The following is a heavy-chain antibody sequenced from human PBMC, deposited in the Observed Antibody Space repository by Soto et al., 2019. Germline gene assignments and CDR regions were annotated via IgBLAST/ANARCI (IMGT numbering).Heavy chain of an antibody. V-gene: IGHV3-23*01. CDR2: ITNTGDRT. D-gene: IGHD1-1*01. Sequence: SGGSLRLSCAASGFTFSTYAMTWVRQAPGKGLEWVSSITNTGDRTYYADSVKGRFTISRDNSRNTLYLQMSSLRADDTAIYYCAKGGWKGDYSDFWGQGTLVTVSS. J-gene: IGHJ4*02. CDR1: GFTFSTYA. CDR3: AKGGWKGDYSDF.